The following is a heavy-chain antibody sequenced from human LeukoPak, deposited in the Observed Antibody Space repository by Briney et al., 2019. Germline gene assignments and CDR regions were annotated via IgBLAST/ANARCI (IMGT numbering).Heavy chain of an antibody. CDR2: MNPNSGNT. CDR1: GYTFTTCD. CDR3: ARRAVGNSYYYYMDV. J-gene: IGHJ6*03. D-gene: IGHD6-19*01. V-gene: IGHV1-8*03. Sequence: ASVKVSCKASGYTFTTCDINWVRQVTGQGLEWMGWMNPNSGNTGYEQKFQGRVTITRNTSISTGFMELSSLRSEDTAVYYCARRAVGNSYYYYMDVWGKGTTVTVSS.